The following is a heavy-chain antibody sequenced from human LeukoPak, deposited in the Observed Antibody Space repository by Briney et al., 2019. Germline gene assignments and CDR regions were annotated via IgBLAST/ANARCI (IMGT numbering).Heavy chain of an antibody. D-gene: IGHD2-2*01. CDR1: GGSISSYY. Sequence: SETLSLTCTVSGGSISSYYWSWIRLPPGEGLEWIGYIYYSGSTNYNPSLKSRVTISIDTSKNQFSLKLNSVTAADTAVYYCARAGGYCSSTSCEFDYWGQGALVTVSS. J-gene: IGHJ4*02. CDR3: ARAGGYCSSTSCEFDY. V-gene: IGHV4-59*01. CDR2: IYYSGST.